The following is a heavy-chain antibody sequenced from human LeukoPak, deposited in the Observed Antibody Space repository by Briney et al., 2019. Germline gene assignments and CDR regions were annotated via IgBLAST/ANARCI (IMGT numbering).Heavy chain of an antibody. J-gene: IGHJ4*02. Sequence: SETLSLTCTVSGGSMSSFYWSWIRQPAGKGLEWIGRIYGSGTTHYNPALQSRVTMSVDTSKRQFSLKLTSVTAADTAIYYCAKDGSSWPFFESWGQGTPVTVSS. CDR3: AKDGSSWPFFES. CDR1: GGSMSSFY. V-gene: IGHV4-4*07. CDR2: IYGSGTT. D-gene: IGHD6-13*01.